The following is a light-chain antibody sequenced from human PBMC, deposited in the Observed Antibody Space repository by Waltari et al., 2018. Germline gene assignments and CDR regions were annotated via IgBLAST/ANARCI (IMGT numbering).Light chain of an antibody. CDR2: VNSDGSH. CDR3: QTWGTGILV. Sequence: QLVLTQPPSASASLGASVKLTCTLSSGHSSNTLAWQQQQPEKGPRYLMKVNSDGSHNKGDGIPDRFSGSSSGAERYLTISRLRSEDEADYYCQTWGTGILVFGTGTKVTVL. CDR1: SGHSSNT. V-gene: IGLV4-69*01. J-gene: IGLJ1*01.